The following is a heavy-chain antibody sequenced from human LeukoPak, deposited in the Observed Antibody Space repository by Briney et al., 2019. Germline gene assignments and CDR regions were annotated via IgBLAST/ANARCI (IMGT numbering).Heavy chain of an antibody. Sequence: GESLKISCKGSGYSFTSYWISWVRQMPGKDLEWMGRIDPSDSYTNYSPSFQGHVTISADKSISTAYLQWSSLKASDTAMYYCALGYSLMVMDVWGKGTTVTVSS. CDR1: GYSFTSYW. CDR2: IDPSDSYT. D-gene: IGHD5-18*01. V-gene: IGHV5-10-1*01. J-gene: IGHJ6*04. CDR3: ALGYSLMVMDV.